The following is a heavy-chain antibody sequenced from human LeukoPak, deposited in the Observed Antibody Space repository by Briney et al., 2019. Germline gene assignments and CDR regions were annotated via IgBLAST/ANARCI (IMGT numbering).Heavy chain of an antibody. CDR2: IIPIFGTA. D-gene: IGHD3-22*01. Sequence: SVKVSCKASGGTFSSYAISWVRQAPGQGLEWMGGIIPIFGTANYAQKFQGRVTITADESTSTAYMELSSLRSEDTAVYYCAKGYDYYDSSGYPYWGQGTLVTVSS. V-gene: IGHV1-69*01. CDR3: AKGYDYYDSSGYPY. J-gene: IGHJ4*02. CDR1: GGTFSSYA.